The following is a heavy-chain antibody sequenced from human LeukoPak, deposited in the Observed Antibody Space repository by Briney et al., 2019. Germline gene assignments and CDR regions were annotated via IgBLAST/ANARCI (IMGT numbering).Heavy chain of an antibody. CDR2: IYTSGST. V-gene: IGHV4-4*07. CDR3: ARVAAGIGFFQH. D-gene: IGHD6-13*01. Sequence: PSETLSLTCTVSGVSITTYYWSWIRQPAGKGLEWIGHIYTSGSTNYNPSLKSRVTMSVDTSKNQFSLKLSSVTAADTAVYYCARVAAGIGFFQHWGQGTLVTVSS. CDR1: GVSITTYY. J-gene: IGHJ1*01.